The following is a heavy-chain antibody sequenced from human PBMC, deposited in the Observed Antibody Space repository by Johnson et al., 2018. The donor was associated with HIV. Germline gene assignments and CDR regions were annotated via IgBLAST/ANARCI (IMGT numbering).Heavy chain of an antibody. Sequence: QVQLVESGGGVVQPGKSLTLSCVGSGLSFSNFGIHWVRQAPGKGPEWVAVISFDGNLKTYADSVKGRFTISRDNAKNSLYLQMNSLRAEDTALYYCAKDMTPSQLAAFDNWGQGTMVTVSS. CDR3: AKDMTPSQLAAFDN. V-gene: IGHV3-30*18. CDR1: GLSFSNFG. CDR2: ISFDGNLK. J-gene: IGHJ3*02. D-gene: IGHD6-13*01.